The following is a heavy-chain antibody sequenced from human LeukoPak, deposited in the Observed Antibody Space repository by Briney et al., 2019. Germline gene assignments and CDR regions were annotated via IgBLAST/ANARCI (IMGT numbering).Heavy chain of an antibody. CDR2: IYYSDST. Sequence: SETLSLTCTVSGGSVTRGNYYWSWLRQPPGKGLEWIGYIYYSDSTYYIPSLESRVTIAVDTSKNQFSLKLSSVTAADTDVSYCARGGTDYSSDYWGQGTLVTVSS. D-gene: IGHD1-26*01. V-gene: IGHV4-30-4*01. CDR1: GGSVTRGNYY. CDR3: ARGGTDYSSDY. J-gene: IGHJ4*02.